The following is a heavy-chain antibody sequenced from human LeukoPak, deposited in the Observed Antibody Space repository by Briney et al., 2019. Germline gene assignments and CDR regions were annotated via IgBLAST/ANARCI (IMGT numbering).Heavy chain of an antibody. CDR1: GFTFSSST. J-gene: IGHJ4*02. Sequence: GGSLRLSCAASGFTFSSSTMSWVRQAPGKGLEWVSTISDNGGSTYYADSVKGRFTISRDNSKNTLYLQMNSLRAEDTAIYCCAKTIVIPIALGVFGYWGQGTLVTVSS. D-gene: IGHD3-16*02. V-gene: IGHV3-23*01. CDR3: AKTIVIPIALGVFGY. CDR2: ISDNGGST.